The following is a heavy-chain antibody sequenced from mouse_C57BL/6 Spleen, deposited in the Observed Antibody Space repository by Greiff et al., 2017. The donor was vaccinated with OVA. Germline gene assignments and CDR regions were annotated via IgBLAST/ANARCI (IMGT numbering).Heavy chain of an antibody. D-gene: IGHD2-2*01. CDR1: GYTFTSYW. V-gene: IGHV1-52*01. J-gene: IGHJ2*01. CDR2: IDPSDSET. Sequence: QVQLQQSGAELVRPGSSVKLSCKASGYTFTSYWMHWVKQRPIQGLEWIGNIDPSDSETNYNQKCKDKATLTVDKSSSTAYMQLISLTSEDSAVYDCARAWGYEYYFDYWGQGTTLTVSS. CDR3: ARAWGYEYYFDY.